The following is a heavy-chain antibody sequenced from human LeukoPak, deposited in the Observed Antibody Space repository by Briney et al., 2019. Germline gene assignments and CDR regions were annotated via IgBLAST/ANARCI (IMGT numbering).Heavy chain of an antibody. CDR3: VSGSYGVSANGMDV. V-gene: IGHV1-2*02. CDR2: INPNTGDI. Sequence: ASVKVSCKASGYTFTGYYMNWVRQSPRQGLEWMGWINPNTGDINYAQKFQGRVTMTRDTSISTAYMELTILRSNDTAVYYCVSGSYGVSANGMDVWGQGTMVTVSS. J-gene: IGHJ6*02. CDR1: GYTFTGYY. D-gene: IGHD1-1*01.